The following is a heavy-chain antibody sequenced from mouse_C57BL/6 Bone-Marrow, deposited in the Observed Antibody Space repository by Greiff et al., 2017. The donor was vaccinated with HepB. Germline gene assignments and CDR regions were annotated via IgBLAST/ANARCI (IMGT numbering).Heavy chain of an antibody. Sequence: VQLQQSGAELVRPGSSVKLSCKASGYTFTSYWMDWVKQRPGQGLEWIGNIYPSDSETHYNQKFKDKATLTVDKSSSTAYMQLSSLTSEDSAVYYCARWGTGTYAMDYWGQGTSVTVSS. CDR1: GYTFTSYW. D-gene: IGHD4-1*01. J-gene: IGHJ4*01. CDR3: ARWGTGTYAMDY. CDR2: IYPSDSET. V-gene: IGHV1-61*01.